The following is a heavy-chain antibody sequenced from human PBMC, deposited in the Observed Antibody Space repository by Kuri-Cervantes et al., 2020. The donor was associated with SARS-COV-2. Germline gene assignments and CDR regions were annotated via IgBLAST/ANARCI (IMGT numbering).Heavy chain of an antibody. CDR2: IIPIFGTA. Sequence: SVKVSCKASGGTFSSYAISWVRQAPGQGLEWMGGIIPIFGTANYAQKFQGRVTITADKSTSTAYMELSSLRSEDTAVYYCAKEVGILGSWRTTNWFDPWGQGTLVTVSS. CDR1: GGTFSSYA. D-gene: IGHD6-13*01. J-gene: IGHJ5*02. CDR3: AKEVGILGSWRTTNWFDP. V-gene: IGHV1-69*06.